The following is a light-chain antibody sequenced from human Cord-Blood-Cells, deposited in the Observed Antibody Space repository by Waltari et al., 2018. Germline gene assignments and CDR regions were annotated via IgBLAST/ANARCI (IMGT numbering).Light chain of an antibody. CDR3: QSYDSSLSGSV. V-gene: IGLV1-40*01. CDR2: GNS. Sequence: QSVLTQPPSVSGAPGQRVTIPCTGSSSNIGAGYDVHWYQQLPGTAPNPPIYGNSNRPSGVPDRFSGSKSGTSASLAITGLQAEDEADYYCQSYDSSLSGSVFGGGTKLTVL. CDR1: SSNIGAGYD. J-gene: IGLJ3*02.